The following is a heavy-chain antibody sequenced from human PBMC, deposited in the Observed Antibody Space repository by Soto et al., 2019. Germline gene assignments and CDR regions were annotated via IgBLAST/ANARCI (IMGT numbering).Heavy chain of an antibody. CDR3: ARGDYHDNSGPFSDAFDV. V-gene: IGHV3-7*04. Sequence: PGGSLRLSCAASGFTFGSHAMSWVRQAPGKGLEWVANIKQDGSQKWYADSVKGRFTISRDNTKNSLYLQMNSLRAEDTAVYYCARGDYHDNSGPFSDAFDVWGQGTMVTVSS. CDR1: GFTFGSHA. J-gene: IGHJ3*01. CDR2: IKQDGSQK. D-gene: IGHD3-22*01.